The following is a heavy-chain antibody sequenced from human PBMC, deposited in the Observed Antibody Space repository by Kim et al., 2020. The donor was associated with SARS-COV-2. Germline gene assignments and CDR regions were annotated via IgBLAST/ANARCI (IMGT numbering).Heavy chain of an antibody. J-gene: IGHJ5*02. CDR3: ARVHRGFYMDL. CDR2: YI. V-gene: IGHV3-21*06. D-gene: IGHD3-3*01. Sequence: YIYYSDSVKGRFTISRDNAESSLYLQMSSLRAEDTGVCLCARVHRGFYMDLWGQGIRVTVSS.